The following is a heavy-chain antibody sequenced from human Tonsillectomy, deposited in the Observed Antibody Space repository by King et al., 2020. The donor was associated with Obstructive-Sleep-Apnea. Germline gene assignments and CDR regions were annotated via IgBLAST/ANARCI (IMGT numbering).Heavy chain of an antibody. D-gene: IGHD3-22*01. CDR1: GFTFSSYA. CDR2: ISYDGSNE. Sequence: VQLVESGGGVVQPGRSLRLSCAASGFTFSSYAIHWVRQAPGKGLEWVAVISYDGSNEYYADSVKGRFTISRDNSKNTLYLQMNSLRAEDTAVYYCARDPNGYDSSGYYYDWYFDLWGRGTLVTVSS. J-gene: IGHJ2*01. CDR3: ARDPNGYDSSGYYYDWYFDL. V-gene: IGHV3-30*04.